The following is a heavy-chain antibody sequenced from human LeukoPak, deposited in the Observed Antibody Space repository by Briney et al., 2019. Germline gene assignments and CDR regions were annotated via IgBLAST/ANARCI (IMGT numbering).Heavy chain of an antibody. J-gene: IGHJ1*01. CDR2: IYYSGST. CDR3: ASFASSWYGYFQH. Sequence: SETLSLTCTVSGGSISSYYWSWIRQPPGKGLEWIGYIYYSGSTNYNPPLKSRVTISVDTSKNQFSLKLSSVTAADTAVYYCASFASSWYGYFQHWGQGTLVTVSS. V-gene: IGHV4-59*01. D-gene: IGHD6-13*01. CDR1: GGSISSYY.